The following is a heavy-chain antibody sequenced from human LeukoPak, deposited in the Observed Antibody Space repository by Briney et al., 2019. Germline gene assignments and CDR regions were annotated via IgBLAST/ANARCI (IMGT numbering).Heavy chain of an antibody. CDR2: ISSGGSSI. CDR3: ARDGLGYDA. CDR1: GFTFSSYG. Sequence: GRSLRLSCAASGFTFSSYGMHWVRQAPGKGLEWVSSISSGGSSIYYSDSVRGRFTIARDDAKNSLYLQMNSLTADDTAVYYCARDGLGYDAWGQGTLVTVSS. V-gene: IGHV3-21*01. D-gene: IGHD5-12*01. J-gene: IGHJ5*02.